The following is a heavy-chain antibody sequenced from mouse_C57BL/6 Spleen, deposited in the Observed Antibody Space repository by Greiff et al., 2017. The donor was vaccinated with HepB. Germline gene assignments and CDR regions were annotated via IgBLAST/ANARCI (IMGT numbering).Heavy chain of an antibody. CDR2: IYPGDGDT. CDR1: GYAFSSSW. J-gene: IGHJ4*01. Sequence: VQLQESGPELVKPGASVKISCKASGYAFSSSWMNWVKQRPGKGLEWIGRIYPGDGDTNYNGKFKGKATLTADKSFSTAYMKLSSLTSEDSAVYFRARSLGPYAMDYWGQGTSVTVSS. V-gene: IGHV1-82*01. CDR3: ARSLGPYAMDY. D-gene: IGHD4-1*01.